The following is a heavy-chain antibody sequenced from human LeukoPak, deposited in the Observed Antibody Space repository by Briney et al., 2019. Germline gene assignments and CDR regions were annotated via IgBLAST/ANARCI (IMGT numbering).Heavy chain of an antibody. D-gene: IGHD6-19*01. Sequence: PGGSLTLSCAASGVTFSGYSMNWVRQAPGKGLEWVSAITATSLHIYYADSVKGRFTISRDNAKNSLYLQMNSLRVEDTALYYCTRAYDGGYSSGLYYFDYWGQGTLVTVSS. CDR1: GVTFSGYS. CDR3: TRAYDGGYSSGLYYFDY. J-gene: IGHJ4*02. V-gene: IGHV3-21*01. CDR2: ITATSLHI.